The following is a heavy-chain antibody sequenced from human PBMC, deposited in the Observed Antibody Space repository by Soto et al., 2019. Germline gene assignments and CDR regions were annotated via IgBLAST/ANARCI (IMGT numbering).Heavy chain of an antibody. V-gene: IGHV3-23*01. CDR2: ISGSGGST. Sequence: ASSLTCINHGISRLVQPPGKGLEWVSAISGSGGSTYYADSVKGRFTISRDNSKNTLYLQMNSLRAEDTAVYYCAKVFIRGSSRGYFDYWGQGTLVTVSS. CDR3: AKVFIRGSSRGYFDY. D-gene: IGHD3-10*01. J-gene: IGHJ4*02. CDR1: SLTCINHG.